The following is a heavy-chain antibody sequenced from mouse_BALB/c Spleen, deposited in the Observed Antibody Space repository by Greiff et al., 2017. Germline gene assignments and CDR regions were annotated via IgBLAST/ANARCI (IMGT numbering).Heavy chain of an antibody. CDR1: GYTFTSYW. CDR2: INPSTGYT. CDR3: ARRRETAYYFDY. V-gene: IGHV1-7*01. J-gene: IGHJ2*01. D-gene: IGHD4-1*01. Sequence: QVQLQQSGAELAKPGASVKMSCKASGYTFTSYWMHWVKQRPGQGLEWIGYINPSTGYTEYNQKFKDKATLTADKSSSTAYMQLSSLTSEDSAVYYCARRRETAYYFDYWGQGTTLTVSS.